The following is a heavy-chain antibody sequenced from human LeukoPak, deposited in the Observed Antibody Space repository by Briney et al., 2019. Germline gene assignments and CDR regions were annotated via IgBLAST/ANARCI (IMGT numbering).Heavy chain of an antibody. CDR1: GFTFSSYV. Sequence: GGSLRLSCAASGFTFSSYVMNWVRQAPGKGLEWAAVIWYDGNNKYYADSVKGRFTISRDNSKNTLYLQMNSLRAEDTAVYYCARAFTSTGYYYVEYWGQGTLVTVSS. CDR2: IWYDGNNK. J-gene: IGHJ4*02. D-gene: IGHD3-22*01. CDR3: ARAFTSTGYYYVEY. V-gene: IGHV3-33*08.